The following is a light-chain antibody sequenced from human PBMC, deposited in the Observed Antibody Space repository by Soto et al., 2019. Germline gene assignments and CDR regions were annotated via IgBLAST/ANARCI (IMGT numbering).Light chain of an antibody. CDR3: QQSYSTPIT. Sequence: IQMTQSPSSLSASVGDRVTITFRASQSISSYLNWYQQKPGKAPELLIYAASSLQTKVPSRFSGSGSGTDFTLTISSLQPEDFATYFCQQSYSTPITFGQGTRLEIK. CDR1: QSISSY. V-gene: IGKV1-39*01. J-gene: IGKJ5*01. CDR2: AAS.